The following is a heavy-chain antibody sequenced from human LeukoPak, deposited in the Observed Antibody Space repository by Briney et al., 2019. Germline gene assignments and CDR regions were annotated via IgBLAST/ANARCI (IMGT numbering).Heavy chain of an antibody. CDR3: ARGEYYYDSSGYWQFDY. D-gene: IGHD3-22*01. CDR2: IYPGDSDT. J-gene: IGHJ4*02. V-gene: IGHV5-51*01. CDR1: GYSFTSYW. Sequence: GESLEISCKGSGYSFTSYWIGWVRQVPGKGLEWMGIIYPGDSDTRYSPSFQGQVTISADKSISTAYLQWSSLKASDTAMYYCARGEYYYDSSGYWQFDYWGQGTLVTVSS.